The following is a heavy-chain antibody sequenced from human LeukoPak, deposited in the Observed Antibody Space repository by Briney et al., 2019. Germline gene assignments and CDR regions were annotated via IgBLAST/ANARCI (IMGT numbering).Heavy chain of an antibody. CDR3: ARSLVLVVPAAQYYYYYGMDV. V-gene: IGHV4-59*01. J-gene: IGHJ6*02. CDR1: GGSISSYY. CDR2: IYYSGST. Sequence: PSETLSLTCTVSGGSISSYYWSWIRQPPGKGLEWIGYIYYSGSTNYNPSLKSRVTISVDTSKNQFSLKLSSVSAADTAVYYCARSLVLVVPAAQYYYYYGMDVWGQGTTVTVSS. D-gene: IGHD2-2*01.